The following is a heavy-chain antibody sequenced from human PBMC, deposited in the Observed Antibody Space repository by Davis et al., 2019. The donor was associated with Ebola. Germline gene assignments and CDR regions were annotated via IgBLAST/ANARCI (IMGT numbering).Heavy chain of an antibody. D-gene: IGHD3-10*01. CDR2: ISHSGAT. J-gene: IGHJ4*02. V-gene: IGHV4-61*01. Sequence: PGGSLRLSCTVSSDSIASGNYYWSWIRQSPGRGLEWIGYISHSGATNYNPSLKSRVTTSIDTAKNQFSLKLSSVTSADTAVYYCARAGYYGSGSFSYIGYWGQGTLVTVSS. CDR1: SDSIASGNYY. CDR3: ARAGYYGSGSFSYIGY.